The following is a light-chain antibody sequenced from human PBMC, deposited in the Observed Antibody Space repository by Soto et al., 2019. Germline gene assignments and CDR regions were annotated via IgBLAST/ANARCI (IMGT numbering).Light chain of an antibody. J-gene: IGKJ4*01. CDR1: QSIAMF. CDR2: RSS. CDR3: QQNYSPPLS. Sequence: DIQMTQSPSSLSASVGDTVIITCRASQSIAMFSSWYQQKPGKAHTLLIYRSSTLQNGVPSRFSGSGSGTYFTLTICSLQREDFATYYCQQNYSPPLSFGGGTKVEMK. V-gene: IGKV1-39*01.